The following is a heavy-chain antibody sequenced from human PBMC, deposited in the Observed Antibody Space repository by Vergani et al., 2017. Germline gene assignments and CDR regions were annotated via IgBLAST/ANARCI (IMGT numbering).Heavy chain of an antibody. CDR2: ISAYNGNT. D-gene: IGHD1-26*01. CDR1: GYTFTSYG. V-gene: IGHV1-18*01. Sequence: QVQLVQSGAEVKKPGASVKVSCKASGYTFTSYGISWVRQAPGQGLEWMGWISAYNGNTNYAQKLKGRVTMTTDTSTRPAYMEVRSLRSDDTAVYYCARGGELVPVDYYYYGMDVWGQGTTVTVSS. CDR3: ARGGELVPVDYYYYGMDV. J-gene: IGHJ6*02.